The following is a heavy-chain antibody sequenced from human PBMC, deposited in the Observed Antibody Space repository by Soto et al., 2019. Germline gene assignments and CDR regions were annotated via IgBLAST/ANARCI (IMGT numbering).Heavy chain of an antibody. V-gene: IGHV4-59*12. CDR2: IYYSGST. D-gene: IGHD3-16*01. CDR1: GGSISSYY. Sequence: QVQLQESGPGLVKPSETLSLTCTVSGGSISSYYWSWIRQPPGKGLEWIGSIYYSGSTNYNPSLKSRVTISVDTSKKPFSLKLSSVTAADTAVYYCARAWGRVFDYWGQGTLVTVSS. CDR3: ARAWGRVFDY. J-gene: IGHJ4*02.